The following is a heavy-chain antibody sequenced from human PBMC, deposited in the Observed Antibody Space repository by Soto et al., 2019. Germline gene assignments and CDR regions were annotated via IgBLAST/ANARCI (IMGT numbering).Heavy chain of an antibody. D-gene: IGHD6-19*01. V-gene: IGHV4-31*03. CDR2: FYSSGSI. CDR3: ARMYSSGSGWFHP. CDR1: GYSITAGGYY. Sequence: SETLSLTCFVSGYSITAGGYYWSWIRHHPGKGLEWIGSFYSSGSIIYNPSLRSRVSISGDTSSNQFSMSLTSVTAADTARYYCARMYSSGSGWFHPWGQGTMVTVSS. J-gene: IGHJ5*02.